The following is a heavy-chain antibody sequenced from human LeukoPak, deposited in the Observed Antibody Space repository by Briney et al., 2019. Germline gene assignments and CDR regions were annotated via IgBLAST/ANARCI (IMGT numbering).Heavy chain of an antibody. J-gene: IGHJ4*02. V-gene: IGHV3-23*01. CDR3: AKEGIGAAGRRFDC. D-gene: IGHD6-13*01. Sequence: PGRSLRLSCVASGFTFSSYGMNWVRQAPGKGLQWVSSIANTGGNTYYADSVRGRFTISRDNSKNTLYLQMNSLRDEDTAVYYCAKEGIGAAGRRFDCWGQGTPVTVSS. CDR2: IANTGGNT. CDR1: GFTFSSYG.